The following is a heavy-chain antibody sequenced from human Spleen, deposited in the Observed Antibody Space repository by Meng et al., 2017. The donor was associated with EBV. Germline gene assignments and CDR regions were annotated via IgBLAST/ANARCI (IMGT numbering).Heavy chain of an antibody. CDR1: VCSISSVNSY. CDR3: ARGLVVATTSLNYDY. Sequence: GPGRAMPSGTLSPPWSVSVCSISSVNSYWTWIRQPPGKGLEWIGEIVHSGTTYYNSSLKSRVTISVDTSENHFSLKLTSVAAADTAIYYCARGLVVATTSLNYDYWGQGTLVTVSS. D-gene: IGHD5-12*01. J-gene: IGHJ4*02. CDR2: IVHSGTT. V-gene: IGHV4-39*02.